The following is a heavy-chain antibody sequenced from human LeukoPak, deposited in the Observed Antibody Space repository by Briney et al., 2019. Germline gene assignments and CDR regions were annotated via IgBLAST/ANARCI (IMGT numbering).Heavy chain of an antibody. Sequence: GGSLRLSCAASGFTFSNYAMSWVRPAPGKGLEWVSYISSSSSNIYYADSVKGRFTISRDNAKNSLYLQMNSLRAEDTAVYYCASACSGGSCYSAYWGQGTLVTVSS. D-gene: IGHD2-15*01. CDR3: ASACSGGSCYSAY. J-gene: IGHJ4*02. CDR1: GFTFSNYA. CDR2: ISSSSSNI. V-gene: IGHV3-48*04.